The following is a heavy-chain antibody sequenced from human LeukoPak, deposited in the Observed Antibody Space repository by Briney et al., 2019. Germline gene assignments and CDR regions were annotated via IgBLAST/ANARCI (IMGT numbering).Heavy chain of an antibody. D-gene: IGHD3-10*01. V-gene: IGHV1-8*01. CDR3: ARGLRHYYGSGSYFWSDAFDI. CDR2: MNPNSGNT. CDR1: GYTFTSHD. J-gene: IGHJ3*02. Sequence: GASVKVSCKASGYTFTSHDINWVRQATGQGLEWMGWMNPNSGNTGYAQKFQGRVTMTRNTSISTAYMELSSLRSEDTAVYYCARGLRHYYGSGSYFWSDAFDIWGQGTMVTVSS.